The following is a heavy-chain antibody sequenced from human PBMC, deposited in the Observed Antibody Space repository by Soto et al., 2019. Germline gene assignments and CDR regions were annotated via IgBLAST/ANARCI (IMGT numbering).Heavy chain of an antibody. J-gene: IGHJ4*02. CDR2: IYYSGST. V-gene: IGHV4-31*03. CDR3: ARVYCSGGSCYEFDY. CDR1: GGSISSGGYY. Sequence: QVQLQESGPGLVKPSQTLSLTCTVSGGSISSGGYYWSWIRQHPGKGLEWIGYIYYSGSTYYNPSLKNRVTISVDTSKNKFSLKLISVTDADTAVYYCARVYCSGGSCYEFDYWGQVALVTVSS. D-gene: IGHD2-15*01.